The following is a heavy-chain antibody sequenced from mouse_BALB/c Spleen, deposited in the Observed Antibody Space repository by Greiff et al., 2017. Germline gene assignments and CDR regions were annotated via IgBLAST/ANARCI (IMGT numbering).Heavy chain of an antibody. V-gene: IGHV1S126*01. J-gene: IGHJ4*01. Sequence: QVQLQQSGPQLVRPGASVKISCKASGYSFTSYWMHWVKQRPGQGLEWIGMIDPSDSETRLNQKFKDKATLTVDKSSSTAYMQLSSPTSEDSAVYYCARYHYYGSSYAMDYWGQGTSVTVSS. CDR1: GYSFTSYW. CDR2: IDPSDSET. D-gene: IGHD1-1*01. CDR3: ARYHYYGSSYAMDY.